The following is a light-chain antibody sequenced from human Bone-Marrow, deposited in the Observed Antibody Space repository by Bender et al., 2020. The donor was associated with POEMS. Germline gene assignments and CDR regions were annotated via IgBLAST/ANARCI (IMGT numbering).Light chain of an antibody. CDR1: SSDVGSYDL. CDR2: EGS. Sequence: QSAPTQPASVSGSPGQSITISCTETSSDVGSYDLVSWYQQYPGKAPKLIIYEGSKRPSGVSSRFSGSRSGNTASLTISGVQAEDEADYYCCSYGELFGGGTKLTVL. V-gene: IGLV2-23*01. CDR3: CSYGEL. J-gene: IGLJ3*02.